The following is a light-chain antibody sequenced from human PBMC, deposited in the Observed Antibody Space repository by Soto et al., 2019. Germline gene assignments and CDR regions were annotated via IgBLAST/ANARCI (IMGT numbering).Light chain of an antibody. J-gene: IGLJ1*01. CDR3: SSYTSTGTPV. CDR2: EVT. CDR1: TTDVGGYNF. V-gene: IGLV2-14*01. Sequence: QSVLTQPASVSGSLGQSITISCTGTTTDVGGYNFVSWYQHHPDKAPKLLIYEVTNRPSGVSNRFSGSKSGNTASLTISGLQAADEADYYCSSYTSTGTPVFGTGTKVTVL.